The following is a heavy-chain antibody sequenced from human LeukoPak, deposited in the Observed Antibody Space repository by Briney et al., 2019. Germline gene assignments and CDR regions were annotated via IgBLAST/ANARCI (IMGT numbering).Heavy chain of an antibody. Sequence: PSETLSLTCTVSGGSISSYYWSWIRQPPGKGLEWIGYIYYSGSTNYNPSLKSRVTISVDTSKNQFSLKLSSVTAADTAVYYCARVLLNYSSWFDPWGQGTLVTVSS. D-gene: IGHD6-19*01. CDR2: IYYSGST. V-gene: IGHV4-59*01. CDR3: ARVLLNYSSWFDP. J-gene: IGHJ5*02. CDR1: GGSISSYY.